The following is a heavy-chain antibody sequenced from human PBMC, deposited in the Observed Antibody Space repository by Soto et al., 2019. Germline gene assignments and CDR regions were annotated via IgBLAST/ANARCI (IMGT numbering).Heavy chain of an antibody. CDR3: AKDRGGSGWPEFHC. J-gene: IGHJ4*02. CDR1: GCTFSSYI. Sequence: GGSLRLSCTASGCTFSSYIMNWGRQAPGKGLEWISTSSADGGGTFYADSVKGRFTISRDNSKNTLYLQMQNLRAEETALYYCAKDRGGSGWPEFHCWGQGTQVPVSS. D-gene: IGHD6-25*01. V-gene: IGHV3-23*01. CDR2: SSADGGGT.